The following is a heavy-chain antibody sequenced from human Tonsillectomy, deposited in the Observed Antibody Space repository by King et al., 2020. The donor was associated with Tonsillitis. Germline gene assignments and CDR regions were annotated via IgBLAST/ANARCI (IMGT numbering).Heavy chain of an antibody. CDR3: ARGGREGDGDYVYYYGMDV. CDR1: GYTFTSYY. Sequence: LQLVQSGAEVKKPGASVNVSCKASGYTFTSYYMYWVRQAPGQGLEWMGTINPRGGSTRYAQKFQGRVTMTRDTSTSTVYMELSSLRSEDTAVYYCARGGREGDGDYVYYYGMDVWGQGTTVTVSS. V-gene: IGHV1-46*01. D-gene: IGHD4-17*01. J-gene: IGHJ6*02. CDR2: INPRGGST.